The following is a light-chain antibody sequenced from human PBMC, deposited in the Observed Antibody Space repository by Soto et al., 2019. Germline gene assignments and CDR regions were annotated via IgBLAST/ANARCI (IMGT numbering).Light chain of an antibody. Sequence: QPVLTQPPSVSGAPGQRVTISCTGSSSNIGAGYDVHWYQQLPGTAPRLLIYGNSNRPSGVPDRFSGSKSGTSASLAITGLQAEDEADYYCQSYDSSLSGFYGFGTGTKLTVL. CDR2: GNS. J-gene: IGLJ1*01. CDR1: SSNIGAGYD. V-gene: IGLV1-40*01. CDR3: QSYDSSLSGFYG.